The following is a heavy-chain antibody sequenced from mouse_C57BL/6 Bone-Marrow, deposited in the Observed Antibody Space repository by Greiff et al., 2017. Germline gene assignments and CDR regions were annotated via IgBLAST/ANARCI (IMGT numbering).Heavy chain of an antibody. V-gene: IGHV5-16*01. CDR1: GFTFSDYY. Sequence: EVMLVESEGGLVQPGSSMKLSCTASGFTFSDYYMAWVRQVPEKGLEWVANINYDGSSTYYLDSLKSRFIISSDNARNIRYLQMSSRKSEDTATYYCARGWGDGSIYYFDYWGQGTTLTVSS. D-gene: IGHD1-1*01. J-gene: IGHJ2*01. CDR2: INYDGSST. CDR3: ARGWGDGSIYYFDY.